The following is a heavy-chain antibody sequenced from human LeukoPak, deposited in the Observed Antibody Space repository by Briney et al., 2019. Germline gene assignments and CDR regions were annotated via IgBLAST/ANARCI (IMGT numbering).Heavy chain of an antibody. D-gene: IGHD6-13*01. CDR3: ATSVAGLYSSSWYRYFQH. CDR1: GYTFTGYY. CDR2: INPNSGGT. J-gene: IGHJ1*01. V-gene: IGHV1-2*02. Sequence: ASVKVSCKASGYTFTGYYMRWVRQAPGQGLGWMGWINPNSGGTNYAQKFQGRVTMTRDTSISTAYMELSSLRSEDTAVYYCATSVAGLYSSSWYRYFQHWGQGTLVTVSS.